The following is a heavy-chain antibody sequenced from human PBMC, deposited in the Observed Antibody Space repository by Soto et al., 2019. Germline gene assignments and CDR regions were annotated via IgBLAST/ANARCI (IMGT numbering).Heavy chain of an antibody. CDR1: GVTFSSYG. D-gene: IGHD4-17*01. Sequence: QVQLVESGGGVVQPGRSLRLSCAASGVTFSSYGMHWVRQAPGKGLEWVAVIWSDGSNKYYADSVKGRFTISRDNSKNTLYLQMNSLRAEDTAVYYCERDYGSAIWFDPWGQGTLVTVSS. CDR2: IWSDGSNK. J-gene: IGHJ5*02. V-gene: IGHV3-33*01. CDR3: ERDYGSAIWFDP.